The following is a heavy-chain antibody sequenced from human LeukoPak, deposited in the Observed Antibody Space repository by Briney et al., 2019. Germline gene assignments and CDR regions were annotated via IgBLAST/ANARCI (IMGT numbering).Heavy chain of an antibody. Sequence: ASVKVSCKASGYTFTSYAMNWVRQAPGQGLEWMGWININTGNPTYAQGFTGRFVFSLDTSVSTAYLQISSLKAEDTAVYYCAREVFGYYDSSGYYYYYYGMDVWGQGTTVTVSS. D-gene: IGHD3-22*01. CDR2: ININTGNP. CDR3: AREVFGYYDSSGYYYYYYGMDV. V-gene: IGHV7-4-1*02. J-gene: IGHJ6*02. CDR1: GYTFTSYA.